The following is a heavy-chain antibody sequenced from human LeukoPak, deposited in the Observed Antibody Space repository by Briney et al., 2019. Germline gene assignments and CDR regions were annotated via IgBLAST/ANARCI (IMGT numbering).Heavy chain of an antibody. CDR1: GFTFSNYW. CDR2: IKQDGSET. V-gene: IGHV3-7*01. J-gene: IGHJ4*02. Sequence: SGGSPRLSCAASGFTFSNYWMSWVRQAPGKGLEWVANIKQDGSETYYVDSVTGRFTISRDNAKNSLSLQMNSLRAEDTAVYYCAREGNRRSFDYWGQGTLVTVSS. D-gene: IGHD2/OR15-2a*01. CDR3: AREGNRRSFDY.